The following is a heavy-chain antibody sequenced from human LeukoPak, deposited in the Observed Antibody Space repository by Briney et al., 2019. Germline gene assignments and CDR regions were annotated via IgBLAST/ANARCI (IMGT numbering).Heavy chain of an antibody. CDR3: ARESESYDSTGSTFAY. CDR1: GFTFNNYW. V-gene: IGHV3-7*01. D-gene: IGHD3-22*01. CDR2: IKQDGSEK. Sequence: PGGSLRLSCAASGFTFNNYWMSRVRQAPGKGLEWVANIKQDGSEKYYVDSVKGRFTISRDDSKSTLYLQMHSLRAEDTAVYYCARESESYDSTGSTFAYWGQGTLVTVSS. J-gene: IGHJ4*02.